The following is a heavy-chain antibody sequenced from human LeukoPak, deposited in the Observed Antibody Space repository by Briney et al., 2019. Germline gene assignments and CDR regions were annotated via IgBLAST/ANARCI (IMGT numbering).Heavy chain of an antibody. CDR1: GFTFSNYA. J-gene: IGHJ4*02. D-gene: IGHD3-22*01. CDR2: LSGSGVSA. V-gene: IGHV3-23*01. Sequence: GGSLRLSCAASGFTFSNYAMSWVRQAPGKRLEWVSALSGSGVSAYYADSVKGRFTTSRDNSKNTLYLQMNSLRAEDMGVYYCAKEKESTGYFDYWGQGTPVTVSS. CDR3: AKEKESTGYFDY.